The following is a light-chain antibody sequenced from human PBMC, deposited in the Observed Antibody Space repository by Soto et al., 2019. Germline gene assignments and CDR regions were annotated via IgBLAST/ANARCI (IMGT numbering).Light chain of an antibody. CDR2: KAS. V-gene: IGKV1-5*03. CDR3: QQYNIYPWT. Sequence: DIQMTQSPSTLSASVADRVTITCRASQSISSWLAWYQQKPGKAPKLLIYKASSLESGVPSRFSGSGSGTEFTLTISSLQPDDFATYYCQQYNIYPWTFGQGTKVEIK. J-gene: IGKJ1*01. CDR1: QSISSW.